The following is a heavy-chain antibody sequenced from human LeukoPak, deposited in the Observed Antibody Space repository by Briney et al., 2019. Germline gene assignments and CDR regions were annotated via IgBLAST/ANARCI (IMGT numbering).Heavy chain of an antibody. CDR2: ISGSGGST. J-gene: IGHJ3*02. V-gene: IGHV3-23*01. D-gene: IGHD3-22*01. Sequence: GGSLRLSCAASGFTFSSYAMSWVRQAPGKGLEWVSAISGSGGSTYYADSVKGRFTISRDNSKNTLYLQMNSLRAEDTAVYYCAKDTYYYDSSGSRHDAFDIWGQGTMVTLSS. CDR1: GFTFSSYA. CDR3: AKDTYYYDSSGSRHDAFDI.